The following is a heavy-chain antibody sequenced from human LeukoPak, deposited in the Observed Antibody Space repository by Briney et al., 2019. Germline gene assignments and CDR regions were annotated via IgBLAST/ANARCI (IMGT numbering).Heavy chain of an antibody. Sequence: SETLSLTCSVSDGTISNYYWTWIRQPPGKGLEWIGNIQYSGSTNFNPSLKSRVTVSVDTSKNQVSLKLRSVTAADTAVYYCARDSGLGYCSTTSCSYGLDVWGQGTTVFVS. CDR1: DGTISNYY. V-gene: IGHV4-59*01. J-gene: IGHJ6*02. D-gene: IGHD2-2*01. CDR2: IQYSGST. CDR3: ARDSGLGYCSTTSCSYGLDV.